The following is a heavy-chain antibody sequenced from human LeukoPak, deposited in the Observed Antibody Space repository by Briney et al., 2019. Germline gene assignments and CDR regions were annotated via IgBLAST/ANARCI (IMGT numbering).Heavy chain of an antibody. Sequence: SETLSLTCAVYGGSFSGYYWSWIRQPPGKGLEWIGEINHSGSTNHNPSLKSRVTISVDTSKNQFSLKLSSVTAADTAVYYCARRILYYYYMDVWGKGTTVTVSS. CDR1: GGSFSGYY. CDR2: INHSGST. J-gene: IGHJ6*03. V-gene: IGHV4-34*01. CDR3: ARRILYYYYMDV. D-gene: IGHD2/OR15-2a*01.